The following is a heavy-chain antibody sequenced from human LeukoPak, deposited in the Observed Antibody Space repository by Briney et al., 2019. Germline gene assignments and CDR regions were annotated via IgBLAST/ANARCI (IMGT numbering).Heavy chain of an antibody. Sequence: GGSLRLSYAASGFSFSSYTMNWVRQAPGKGLEWVSIISSSSSYIYYADSVKGRFTISRDNAKNALYLQMNGLRAGDTAVYHCAREETGYGYRYIDLWGRGTLVTVSS. V-gene: IGHV3-21*01. CDR1: GFSFSSYT. CDR2: ISSSSSYI. D-gene: IGHD3-16*01. J-gene: IGHJ2*01. CDR3: AREETGYGYRYIDL.